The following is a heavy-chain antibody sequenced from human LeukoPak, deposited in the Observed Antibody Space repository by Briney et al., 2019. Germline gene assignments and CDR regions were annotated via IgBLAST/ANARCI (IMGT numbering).Heavy chain of an antibody. CDR1: GFTFSSYG. Sequence: GGSLRLSCAASGFTFSSYGMSWVRQAPGKGLEWVSAISGSGGSTYYADPVKGRFTISRDNSKNTLYLQMNSLRAEDTAVYYCAKDPFIVVVPAAISNWFDPWGQGTLVTVSS. D-gene: IGHD2-2*01. CDR2: ISGSGGST. V-gene: IGHV3-23*01. J-gene: IGHJ5*02. CDR3: AKDPFIVVVPAAISNWFDP.